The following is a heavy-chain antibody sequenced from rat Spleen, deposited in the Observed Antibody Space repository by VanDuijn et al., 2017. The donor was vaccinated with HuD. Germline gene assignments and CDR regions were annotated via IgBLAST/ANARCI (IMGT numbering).Heavy chain of an antibody. CDR2: ITKTGDST. J-gene: IGHJ2*01. V-gene: IGHV5-31*01. D-gene: IGHD1-1*01. CDR1: GFTFNNYW. Sequence: EVQLVESGGGLVQPGRSLKLSCVASGFTFNNYWMTWIRQAPGKGLEWIASITKTGDSTYYPDSVQGRFTISRDVAKSTLYLQMNSLRSEDTATYYCTKESKQWSFDYWGQGVMVTVSS. CDR3: TKESKQWSFDY.